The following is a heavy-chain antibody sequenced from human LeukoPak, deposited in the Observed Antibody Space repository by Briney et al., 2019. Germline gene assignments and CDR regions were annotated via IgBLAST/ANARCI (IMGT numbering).Heavy chain of an antibody. CDR3: AREAGYSSNWFDP. Sequence: GGSLRLSCAASGFTFSDYYMSWIRQAPGKGLEWVSYISSSGSTIYYADSAKGRFTISRDNAKNSLYLQMNSLRAEDTAVYYCAREAGYSSNWFDPWGQGTLVTVSS. D-gene: IGHD6-13*01. V-gene: IGHV3-11*01. CDR1: GFTFSDYY. CDR2: ISSSGSTI. J-gene: IGHJ5*02.